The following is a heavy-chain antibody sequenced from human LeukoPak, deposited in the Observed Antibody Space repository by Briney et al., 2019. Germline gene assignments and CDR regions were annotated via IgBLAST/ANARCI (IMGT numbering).Heavy chain of an antibody. V-gene: IGHV4-39*01. D-gene: IGHD3-22*01. CDR3: ARGYYYDRRDAFDI. Sequence: SETLSLTCTVSGGSISSSSYYWGWIRQPPGKGLEWIGSIYYSGSTYYNPSLKSRVTISVDTSKNQFSLKLSSVTAADTAVYYCARGYYYDRRDAFDIWGQGTMVTVSS. CDR1: GGSISSSSYY. J-gene: IGHJ3*02. CDR2: IYYSGST.